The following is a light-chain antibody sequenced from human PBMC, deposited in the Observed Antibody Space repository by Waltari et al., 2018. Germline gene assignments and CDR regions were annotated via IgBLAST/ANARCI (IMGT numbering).Light chain of an antibody. J-gene: IGKJ2*01. CDR2: LGS. V-gene: IGKV2-28*01. Sequence: DIVMTQSPLSLAVTPGAPATISCRSSQSLLQSNGYNYLDWYLQTPGQSPQLLIYLGSDRASGVPDRFSGSGSGTDFTLKISRVEAEDVGVYHCMQSLQTPNTFGQGTKLEIK. CDR3: MQSLQTPNT. CDR1: QSLLQSNGYNY.